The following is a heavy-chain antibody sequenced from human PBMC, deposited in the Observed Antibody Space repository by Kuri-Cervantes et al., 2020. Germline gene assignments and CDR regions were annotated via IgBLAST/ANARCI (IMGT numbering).Heavy chain of an antibody. J-gene: IGHJ4*02. CDR3: ARPMVRGASPDY. Sequence: LKISCAASGFTFSSYGMHWVRQAPGKGLEWVAVISYDGSNKYYADSVKGRFTISRDNAKNSLYLQMNSLRDEDTAVYYCARPMVRGASPDYWGQGTLVTVSS. D-gene: IGHD3-10*01. CDR2: ISYDGSNK. V-gene: IGHV3-30*03. CDR1: GFTFSSYG.